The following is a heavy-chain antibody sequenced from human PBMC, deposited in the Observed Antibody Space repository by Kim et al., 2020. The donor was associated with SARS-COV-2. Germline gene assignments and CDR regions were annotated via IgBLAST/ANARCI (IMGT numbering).Heavy chain of an antibody. CDR3: ARGPRSTSRQLKYWYFDL. V-gene: IGHV4-34*01. CDR1: GGSFSGYY. Sequence: SETLSLTCAVYGGSFSGYYWSWIRQPPGKGLEWIGEINHSGSTNYNPSLKSRVTISVDTSKNQFSLKLSSVTAADTAVYYCARGPRSTSRQLKYWYFDLWGRGTLVTVSS. J-gene: IGHJ2*01. D-gene: IGHD2-2*01. CDR2: INHSGST.